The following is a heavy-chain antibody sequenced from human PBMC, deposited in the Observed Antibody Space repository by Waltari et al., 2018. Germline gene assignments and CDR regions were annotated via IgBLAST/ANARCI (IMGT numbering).Heavy chain of an antibody. D-gene: IGHD2-2*01. CDR3: AKGYCSSTSCVGFDY. V-gene: IGHV3-9*01. J-gene: IGHJ4*02. CDR1: GFSFYDYA. Sequence: EVQLVESGGGLVQPGRYLRLSCAASGFSFYDYAMHWVRQAPGKGLEWVSSISWNSDSIAYADSVKGRFTISRDNAKNSLYLQMNSPRAEDTALYYCAKGYCSSTSCVGFDYWGQGTLVTVSS. CDR2: ISWNSDSI.